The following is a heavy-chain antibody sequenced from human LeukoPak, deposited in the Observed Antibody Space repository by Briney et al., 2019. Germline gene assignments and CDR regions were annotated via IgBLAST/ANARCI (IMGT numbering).Heavy chain of an antibody. D-gene: IGHD6-19*01. V-gene: IGHV1-2*02. CDR1: GYTFTGYY. CDR3: ARDDGIAVAGFMVDY. J-gene: IGHJ4*02. CDR2: INPNSGGT. Sequence: ASVKVSCKASGYTFTGYYMHWVRQAPGQGLEWMGWINPNSGGTNYAQKFQGRVTMTRDTSISTAYMELSRLRSDDTAVYYCARDDGIAVAGFMVDYWGQGTLVTVSS.